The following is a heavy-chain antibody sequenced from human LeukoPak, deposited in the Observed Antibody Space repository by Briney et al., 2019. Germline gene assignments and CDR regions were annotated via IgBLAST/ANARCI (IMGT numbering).Heavy chain of an antibody. V-gene: IGHV4-4*07. CDR3: ASDPMTTVVTGKSDY. CDR2: IYTSGST. D-gene: IGHD4-23*01. CDR1: GGSISSYY. J-gene: IGHJ4*02. Sequence: SETLSLTCTVSGGSISSYYWSWLRQPAGKGLEWIGRIYTSGSTNYNPSLKSRVTMSVDTSKNQFSLKLSSVTAADTAVYYCASDPMTTVVTGKSDYWGQGTLVTVSS.